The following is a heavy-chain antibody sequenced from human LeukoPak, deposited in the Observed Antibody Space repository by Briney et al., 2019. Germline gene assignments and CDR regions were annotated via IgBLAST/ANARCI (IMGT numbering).Heavy chain of an antibody. V-gene: IGHV3-53*04. CDR2: IYSGGST. D-gene: IGHD4-17*01. CDR3: ARVPYGDYADY. CDR1: GFTVSSNY. Sequence: GRSLRLSCAASGFTVSSNYMSWVRQAPGKRLEWVSVIYSGGSTYYADSVKGRFTISRHNSKNTLYLQMNSLRAEDTAVYYCARVPYGDYADYWGQGTLVTVSS. J-gene: IGHJ4*02.